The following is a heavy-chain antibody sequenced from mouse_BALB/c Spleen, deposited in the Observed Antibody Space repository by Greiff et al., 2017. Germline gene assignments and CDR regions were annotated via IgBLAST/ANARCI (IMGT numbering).Heavy chain of an antibody. CDR3: ARTGYYEFLDYFDC. J-gene: IGHJ2*01. Sequence: QVQLQQSGPELVKPGASVKISCKASGYAFSSSWMNWVKQRPGQGLEWIGRIYPGDGDTNYNGKFKGKATLTADKSSSTAYMQLSSLTSVDSAVYFCARTGYYEFLDYFDCWGQGTTLTVSS. D-gene: IGHD1-1*01. CDR2: IYPGDGDT. CDR1: GYAFSSSW. V-gene: IGHV1-82*01.